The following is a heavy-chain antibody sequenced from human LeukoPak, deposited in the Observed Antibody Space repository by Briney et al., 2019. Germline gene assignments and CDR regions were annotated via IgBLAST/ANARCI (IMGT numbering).Heavy chain of an antibody. D-gene: IGHD2-8*01. CDR1: GYTFTGYY. V-gene: IGHV1-2*02. Sequence: ASVKVSCKASGYTFTGYYMHWVRQAPGQGLEWMGWINPNSGGTNYAQKFQGRVTMTRDTSISTAYMELSRLRSDDTAVYYCARDRPHNAGADYWGQGTLVTVSS. J-gene: IGHJ4*02. CDR2: INPNSGGT. CDR3: ARDRPHNAGADY.